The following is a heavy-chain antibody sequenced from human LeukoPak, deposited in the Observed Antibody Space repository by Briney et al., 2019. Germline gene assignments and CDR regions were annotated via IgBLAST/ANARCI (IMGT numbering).Heavy chain of an antibody. CDR1: GGSISSSSYY. D-gene: IGHD3-22*01. V-gene: IGHV4-39*07. Sequence: SETLSLTCTVSGGSISSSSYYWGWIRQPPGKGLEWIGSIYYSRSTYYNPSLKSRVTISVDTSKNQFSLKLSSVTAADTAVYYCVRTASSGYVGYFDYWGQGTLVTVSS. CDR3: VRTASSGYVGYFDY. J-gene: IGHJ4*02. CDR2: IYYSRST.